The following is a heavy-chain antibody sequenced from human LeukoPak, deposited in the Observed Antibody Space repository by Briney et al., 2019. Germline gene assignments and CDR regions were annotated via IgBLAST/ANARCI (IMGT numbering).Heavy chain of an antibody. J-gene: IGHJ4*02. V-gene: IGHV3-48*03. CDR1: RFTFRSYE. Sequence: GGSLRLSCAASRFTFRSYEMNWVRQAPGKGLEWVSYISSSGNTIYYADSVKGRFTISRDNAKNSLYLQMNSLRAEDTAIYYCARGMDYYASRPSDYWGQGTLVTVSS. CDR2: ISSSGNTI. CDR3: ARGMDYYASRPSDY. D-gene: IGHD3-22*01.